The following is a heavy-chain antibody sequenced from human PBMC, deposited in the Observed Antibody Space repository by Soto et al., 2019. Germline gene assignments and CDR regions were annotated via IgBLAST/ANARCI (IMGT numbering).Heavy chain of an antibody. CDR3: ARGDREDIAVVVGAWPGEYGVDV. D-gene: IGHD2-15*01. CDR2: ISYDGSNK. V-gene: IGHV3-30-3*01. J-gene: IGHJ6*02. CDR1: GFTFRSYA. Sequence: QVQLVESGGGVVQPGRSLRLSYAASGFTFRSYAMHWVRQAPGKGLECVAVISYDGSNKFYRDSVKGRFTISRDNSKNTLYLQINSLRYEDTAVYYCARGDREDIAVVVGAWPGEYGVDVWGQGTTVTVSS.